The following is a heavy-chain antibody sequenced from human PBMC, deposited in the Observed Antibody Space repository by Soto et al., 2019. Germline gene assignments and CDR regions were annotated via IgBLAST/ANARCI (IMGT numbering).Heavy chain of an antibody. Sequence: GGSLRLSCAASGFTFSSYSMNWVRQAPGKGLEWVSSISSSSSYIYYADSVKGRFTISRDNAKNSLYLQMNSLRAEDTAVYYCSRDQYCSSSDDSEHAFDIWGQGTMVTVSS. D-gene: IGHD6-6*01. CDR2: ISSSSSYI. V-gene: IGHV3-21*01. CDR3: SRDQYCSSSDDSEHAFDI. CDR1: GFTFSSYS. J-gene: IGHJ3*02.